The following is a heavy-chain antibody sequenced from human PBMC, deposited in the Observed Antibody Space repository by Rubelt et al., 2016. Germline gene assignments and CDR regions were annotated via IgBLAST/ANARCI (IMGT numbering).Heavy chain of an antibody. J-gene: IGHJ4*02. CDR3: ASETFGGAAPDY. V-gene: IGHV1-69*10. Sequence: QVQLVQSGAEVKKPGSSVKVSCKASGGTFSSYAISWVRQAPGQGLEWMGGIIPILGIANYAQKFQGRVTITADKATSTAYMELCSLRSEDTAVYYCASETFGGAAPDYWGQGTLVTVSS. CDR2: IIPILGIA. CDR1: GGTFSSYA. D-gene: IGHD3-3*01.